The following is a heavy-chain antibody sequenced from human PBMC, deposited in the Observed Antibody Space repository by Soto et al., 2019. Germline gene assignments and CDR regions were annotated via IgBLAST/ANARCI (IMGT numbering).Heavy chain of an antibody. J-gene: IGHJ5*02. CDR2: IYYGGTT. D-gene: IGHD2-21*01. V-gene: IGHV4-59*08. CDR1: GDSISSYY. Sequence: PSETLSLTCSVAGDSISSYYWSWIRQPPGKGLEWVGYIYYGGTTSYNPSLKSRVTISLETSKNQFSLRLSSVTAADTAVYYCARLGAYYQSLAPWGPGTLVTVSS. CDR3: ARLGAYYQSLAP.